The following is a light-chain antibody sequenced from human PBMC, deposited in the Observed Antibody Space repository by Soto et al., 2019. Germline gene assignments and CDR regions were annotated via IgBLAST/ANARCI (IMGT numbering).Light chain of an antibody. CDR1: QNVNKW. V-gene: IGKV1-39*01. J-gene: IGKJ5*01. CDR2: AAS. Sequence: DIQMTQSPSTLSASVGDRVTITCRASQNVNKWLAWFQQKPGKAPKLLIYAASSLQSGVPSRFSGSGSGTDFTLTISSLQPEDFATYYCQQSYSTPHITFGQGTRLEIK. CDR3: QQSYSTPHIT.